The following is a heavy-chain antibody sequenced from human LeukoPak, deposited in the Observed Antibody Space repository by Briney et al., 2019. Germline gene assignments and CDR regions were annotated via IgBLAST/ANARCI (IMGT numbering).Heavy chain of an antibody. CDR2: ISYDGSTK. V-gene: IGHV3-30*04. J-gene: IGHJ5*02. D-gene: IGHD3-10*01. CDR3: AKDLMRDRWFGES. Sequence: GGSLRLSCAASGFTFSSYAIHWVRQAPGKGLERVALISYDGSTKYSTDSVKGRFTISRDNSKNTLYLEMNSLRVDDTAVYYCAKDLMRDRWFGESWGQGTLVTVSS. CDR1: GFTFSSYA.